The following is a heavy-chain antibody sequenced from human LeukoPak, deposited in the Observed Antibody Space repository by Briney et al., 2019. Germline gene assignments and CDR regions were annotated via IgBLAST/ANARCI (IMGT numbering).Heavy chain of an antibody. CDR2: INSDGSST. J-gene: IGHJ4*02. CDR1: GITFSRFW. D-gene: IGHD1-26*01. CDR3: ASSGSYRFDY. V-gene: IGHV3-74*01. Sequence: TGGSLRLSCAASGITFSRFWMHWVRQAPGKGLVWVSRINSDGSSTSYADSVKGRFTISRDNAKNTLYLQMNSLRAEDTAVYYCASSGSYRFDYWGQGTLVTVSS.